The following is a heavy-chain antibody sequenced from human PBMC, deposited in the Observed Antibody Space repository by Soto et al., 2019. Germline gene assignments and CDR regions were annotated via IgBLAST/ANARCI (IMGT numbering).Heavy chain of an antibody. V-gene: IGHV4-30-4*01. J-gene: IGHJ4*02. CDR3: ARSDNYVPFEY. CDR1: GGSISSGDYK. CDR2: IYYSGYN. Sequence: QVQLQESGPGLVKPSQTLSLTCTVSGGSISSGDYKWSWIRQPPGKGLEWFGYIYYSGYNYNNPSLKSRVTMSVDTSKNLFSLTLSSVTAADTAVYYCARSDNYVPFEYWGQGTLVTVSS. D-gene: IGHD4-4*01.